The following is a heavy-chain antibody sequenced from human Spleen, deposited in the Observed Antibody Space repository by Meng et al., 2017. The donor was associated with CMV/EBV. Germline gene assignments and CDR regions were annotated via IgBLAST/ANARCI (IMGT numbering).Heavy chain of an antibody. CDR1: GGSISRSSYY. Sequence: SETLSLTCTVSGGSISRSSYYWGWIRQPPGKGLEWIGSIYYSGSTYYNPSLKSRVTISVDTSKNQFSLKLSSVTAADTAVYYCARDYGDYRGVSWGQGTLVTVSS. CDR2: IYYSGST. D-gene: IGHD4-17*01. V-gene: IGHV4-39*07. J-gene: IGHJ4*02. CDR3: ARDYGDYRGVS.